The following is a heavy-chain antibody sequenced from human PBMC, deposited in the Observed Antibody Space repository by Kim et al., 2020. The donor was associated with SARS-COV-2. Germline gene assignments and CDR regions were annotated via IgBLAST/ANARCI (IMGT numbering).Heavy chain of an antibody. Sequence: GGSLRLSCAASGFTFSSYEMNWVRQAPGKGLEWVSYISSSGSTIYYADSVKGRFTISRDNAKNSLYLQMNSLRAEDTAVYYCARDQSRYYDSSGYYFGRMKTYYYGMDVWGQGTTVTVSS. V-gene: IGHV3-48*03. CDR2: ISSSGSTI. D-gene: IGHD3-22*01. CDR1: GFTFSSYE. J-gene: IGHJ6*02. CDR3: ARDQSRYYDSSGYYFGRMKTYYYGMDV.